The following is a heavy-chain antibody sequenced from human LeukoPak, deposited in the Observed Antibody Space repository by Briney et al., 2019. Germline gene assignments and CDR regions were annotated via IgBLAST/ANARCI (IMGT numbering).Heavy chain of an antibody. CDR1: GFTVSSKY. CDR2: VYVGGST. CDR3: ARGHGYNFFDF. V-gene: IGHV3-53*01. J-gene: IGHJ4*02. D-gene: IGHD5-24*01. Sequence: AGSLRLSCAVSGFTVSSKYMTWVRQAPGKGLDWVSVVYVGGSTYYADSVKGRFTISRDISNNTLYLQMNSLRAEDTAVYYCARGHGYNFFDFWGQGTLVTVPS.